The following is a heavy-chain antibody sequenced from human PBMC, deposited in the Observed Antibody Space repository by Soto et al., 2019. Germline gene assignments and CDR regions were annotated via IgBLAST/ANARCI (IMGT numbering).Heavy chain of an antibody. D-gene: IGHD6-13*01. CDR2: IKQDGSEK. CDR3: ATMGSYSSSWIWAFDI. J-gene: IGHJ3*02. Sequence: GGSLRLSCAASGFTFSSYWMSWVRQAPGKGLEWVANIKQDGSEKYYVDSVKGRFTISRDNAKNSLYLQMNSLRAEDTAVYYCATMGSYSSSWIWAFDIWGQGTMVTVSS. CDR1: GFTFSSYW. V-gene: IGHV3-7*05.